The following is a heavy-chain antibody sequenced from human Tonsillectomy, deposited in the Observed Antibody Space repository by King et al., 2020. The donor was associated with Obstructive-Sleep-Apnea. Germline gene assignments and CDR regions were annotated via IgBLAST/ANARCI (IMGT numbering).Heavy chain of an antibody. Sequence: LVESGAEVKKPGESLKISCEGFGYSFTDYWIGWVRQMPGKGLEWMGISHPGDSGTRYSPSFQGQVTISVDKSTSTAYLQWDSLKAWDTAVYYCARHSNTNIVGTLPDYWGQGTLVAVSS. CDR2: SHPGDSGT. J-gene: IGHJ4*02. CDR3: ARHSNTNIVGTLPDY. CDR1: GYSFTDYW. D-gene: IGHD2-21*01. V-gene: IGHV5-51*01.